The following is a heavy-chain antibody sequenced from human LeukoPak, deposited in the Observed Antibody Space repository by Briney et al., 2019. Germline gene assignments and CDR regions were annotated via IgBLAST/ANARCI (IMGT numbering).Heavy chain of an antibody. V-gene: IGHV3-30*02. Sequence: GGSLRLSCAASGFTFSSYGMHWVRQVPGKGLEWVAFIRYDGSNKYYADSVKGRFTISRDNSKNTLYLQMNSLRAEDTAVYYCAKGKEFYYYDSSGYYPLLDYWGQGTLVTVSS. CDR3: AKGKEFYYYDSSGYYPLLDY. J-gene: IGHJ4*02. CDR2: IRYDGSNK. D-gene: IGHD3-22*01. CDR1: GFTFSSYG.